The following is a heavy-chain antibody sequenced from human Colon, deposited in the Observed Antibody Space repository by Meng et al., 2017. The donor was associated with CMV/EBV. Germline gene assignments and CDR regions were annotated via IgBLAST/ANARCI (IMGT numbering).Heavy chain of an antibody. CDR2: IRFDANSK. Sequence: GGSLRLSCATSGFSFSSSAMHWVRQAPGKGLEWVAFIRFDANSKHYPDSVKGRFSISRDNSKKTLYLQMNSLRVEGTAVYYCAKDQGILGIGPSGFDSWGQGTLVTVSS. CDR3: AKDQGILGIGPSGFDS. D-gene: IGHD1-26*01. J-gene: IGHJ5*01. V-gene: IGHV3-30*02. CDR1: GFSFSSSA.